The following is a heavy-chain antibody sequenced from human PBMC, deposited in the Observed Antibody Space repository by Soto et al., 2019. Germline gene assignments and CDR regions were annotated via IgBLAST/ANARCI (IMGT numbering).Heavy chain of an antibody. J-gene: IGHJ6*02. CDR1: GGSFSGCY. D-gene: IGHD3-3*01. Sequence: PSETLSLTCAVYGGSFSGCYWSWIRQPPGKGLEWIGEINHSGSTNYNPSLKSRVTISVDTSKNQFSLKLSSVTAADTAVYYCARGDTIFGVVPRGGYYYGMDVWGQGTTVTVSS. CDR2: INHSGST. V-gene: IGHV4-34*01. CDR3: ARGDTIFGVVPRGGYYYGMDV.